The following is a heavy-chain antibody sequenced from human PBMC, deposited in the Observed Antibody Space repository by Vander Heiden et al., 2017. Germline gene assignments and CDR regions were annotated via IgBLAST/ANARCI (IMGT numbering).Heavy chain of an antibody. V-gene: IGHV3-48*02. CDR3: ARAFACSSTSCPYYYYGMDV. Sequence: EVQLVESGGGLVQPGGSLRLSCAPSGFPFSSYSMNGVRQAPGKGLEWVSYISSSSSTIYYADSVKGRFTISRDNAKNSLYLQMNSLRDEDTAVYYCARAFACSSTSCPYYYYGMDVWGQGTTVTVSS. J-gene: IGHJ6*02. CDR2: ISSSSSTI. CDR1: GFPFSSYS. D-gene: IGHD2-2*01.